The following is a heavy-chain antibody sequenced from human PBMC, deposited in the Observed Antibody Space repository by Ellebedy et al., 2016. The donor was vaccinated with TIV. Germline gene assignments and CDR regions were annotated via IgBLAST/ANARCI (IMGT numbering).Heavy chain of an antibody. CDR3: VTDGSYGDYRSPTHAFEF. V-gene: IGHV3-7*01. CDR2: INQDGSEK. CDR1: GFTFSSYW. D-gene: IGHD4-17*01. J-gene: IGHJ3*01. Sequence: GESLKISCAAPGFTFSSYWMSWVRQAPGKGLEWVANINQDGSEKYYVDSVKGRFTISRDNAKNELYLQMKGLGADDTAVYYCVTDGSYGDYRSPTHAFEFWGQGTMVTVSS.